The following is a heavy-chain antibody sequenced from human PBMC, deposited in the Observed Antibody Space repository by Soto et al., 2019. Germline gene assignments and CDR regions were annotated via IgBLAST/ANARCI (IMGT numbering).Heavy chain of an antibody. CDR1: VFTFTASA. CDR3: ARFWVGYNTLTGRDY. J-gene: IGHJ4*02. V-gene: IGHV3-73*02. D-gene: IGHD3-9*01. Sequence: EVQLVESGGGLVQPGGSLELACVVSVFTFTASAMHWVRQASGRGLEWVGRIRSEVNSYATAYAASVEGRFFISREYSKHRAYLQMNSLRTYDIAVYYCARFWVGYNTLTGRDYSGQGTLVTVSS. CDR2: IRSEVNSYAT.